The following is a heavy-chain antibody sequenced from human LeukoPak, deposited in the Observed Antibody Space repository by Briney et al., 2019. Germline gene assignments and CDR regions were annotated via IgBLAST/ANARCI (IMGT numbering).Heavy chain of an antibody. Sequence: GGSLRLSCAASGFTFSVAAMTWVRQAPGKGLEWVSLIGASGESTYYADSVKGRFTISRDNSKNTLSLQMNSLRVEDTAMYFCEKGIQLSTWGRGTMVTVSS. CDR1: GFTFSVAA. J-gene: IGHJ3*01. D-gene: IGHD5-24*01. V-gene: IGHV3-23*01. CDR3: EKGIQLST. CDR2: IGASGEST.